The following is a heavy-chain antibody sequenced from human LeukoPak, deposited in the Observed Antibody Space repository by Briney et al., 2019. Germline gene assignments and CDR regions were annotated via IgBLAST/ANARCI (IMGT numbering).Heavy chain of an antibody. CDR3: ARVGSPGAYYYYYMDV. CDR2: IYYSGST. V-gene: IGHV4-59*01. CDR1: GGSISNYY. D-gene: IGHD2-15*01. Sequence: SETLSLTCIVSGGSISNYYWSWIRQSPGTGLEWIGYIYYSGSTNYNPSLKSRVTISVDTSKNQFSLKLSSVTAADTAVYYCARVGSPGAYYYYYMDVWGKGTTVTVSS. J-gene: IGHJ6*03.